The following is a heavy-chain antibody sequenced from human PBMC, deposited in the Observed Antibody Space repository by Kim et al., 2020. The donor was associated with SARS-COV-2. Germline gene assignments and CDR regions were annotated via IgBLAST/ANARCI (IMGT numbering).Heavy chain of an antibody. CDR2: ISGSGGST. V-gene: IGHV3-23*01. CDR3: AKVGARIAAAGTFDY. Sequence: GGSLRLSCAASGFTFSSYAMRWVRQAPGKGLEWVSAISGSGGSTYYADSVKGRFTISRDNSKNTLYLQMNSLRAEDTAVYYCAKVGARIAAAGTFDYWGQGTLVTVSS. J-gene: IGHJ4*02. CDR1: GFTFSSYA. D-gene: IGHD6-13*01.